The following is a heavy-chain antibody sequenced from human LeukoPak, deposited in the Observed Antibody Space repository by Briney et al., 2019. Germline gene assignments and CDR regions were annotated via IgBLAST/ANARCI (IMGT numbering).Heavy chain of an antibody. J-gene: IGHJ4*02. CDR2: INWNGGST. CDR3: TTGEVAASGY. Sequence: GGSLRLSCAASGFTSDDYGMSWVRQAPGKGLEWVSGINWNGGSTGYADSVKGRFTISRDNAKNSLYLQMNSLRAEDTALYYCTTGEVAASGYWGQGTLVTVSS. V-gene: IGHV3-20*04. D-gene: IGHD6-13*01. CDR1: GFTSDDYG.